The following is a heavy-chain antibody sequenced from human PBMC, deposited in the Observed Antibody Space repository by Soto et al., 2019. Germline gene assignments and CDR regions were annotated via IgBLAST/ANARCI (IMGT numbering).Heavy chain of an antibody. CDR3: ARVLVPAAIHD. J-gene: IGHJ4*02. V-gene: IGHV4-4*02. CDR2: IYHSGST. CDR1: GVSISNTNW. D-gene: IGHD2-2*01. Sequence: QVQLQESGPGLVEPSGTLSLTCAVSGVSISNTNWWSWVRQPPGKGLEWIGQIYHSGSTNYNPSLKSRVTISIDTSNNQCSRKVYSVTAADTAVYYWARVLVPAAIHDWGQGTLVAVSS.